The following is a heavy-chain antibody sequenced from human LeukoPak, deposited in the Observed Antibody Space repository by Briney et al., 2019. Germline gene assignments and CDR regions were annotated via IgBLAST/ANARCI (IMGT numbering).Heavy chain of an antibody. Sequence: ASVKVSCKASGGTFISYAISWVRQAPGQGLEWMGGIIPIFGTANYAQKIQGRVTITADEFTSTAYMELSSLRSEDTAVYYCARGDTAMVGDFDYWGQGTLVTVSS. CDR2: IIPIFGTA. D-gene: IGHD5-18*01. J-gene: IGHJ4*02. CDR3: ARGDTAMVGDFDY. CDR1: GGTFISYA. V-gene: IGHV1-69*13.